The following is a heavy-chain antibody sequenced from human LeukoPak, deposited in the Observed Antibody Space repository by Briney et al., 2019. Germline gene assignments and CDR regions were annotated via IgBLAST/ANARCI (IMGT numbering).Heavy chain of an antibody. D-gene: IGHD1-26*01. Sequence: PGGSLRLSCAASGFTFSSYEMNWVRQAPGKGLEWVSYISSSGSTIYYADSVKGRFTISRDNAKNSLYLQMNSLRAEDTAVYYCARVHGSYCNAFDIWGQGTMVTVSS. V-gene: IGHV3-48*03. CDR1: GFTFSSYE. CDR3: ARVHGSYCNAFDI. J-gene: IGHJ3*02. CDR2: ISSSGSTI.